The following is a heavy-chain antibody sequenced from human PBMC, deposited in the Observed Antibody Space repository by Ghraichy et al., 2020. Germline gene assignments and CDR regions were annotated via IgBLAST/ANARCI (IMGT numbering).Heavy chain of an antibody. CDR1: GFTFSSYA. D-gene: IGHD1-26*01. CDR2: ISYDGSNK. J-gene: IGHJ6*03. V-gene: IGHV3-30-3*01. CDR3: ARGGDTDYYYYMDV. Sequence: GGSLRLSCAASGFTFSSYAMHWVRQAPGKGLEWVAVISYDGSNKYYADSVKGRFTISRDNSKNTLYLQMNSLRAEDTAVYYCARGGDTDYYYYMDVWGKGTTVTVSS.